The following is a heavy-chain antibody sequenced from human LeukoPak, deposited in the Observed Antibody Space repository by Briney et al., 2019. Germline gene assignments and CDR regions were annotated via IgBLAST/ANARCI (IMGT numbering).Heavy chain of an antibody. CDR2: IYYSGST. D-gene: IGHD6-6*01. CDR3: ARPSIAARVIDY. J-gene: IGHJ4*02. CDR1: GGSISSYY. Sequence: SETLSLTCTVSGGSISSYYWSWIRQPPGKGLEWIGYIYYSGSTYYNPSLKSRVTISVDTSKNQFSLKLSSVTAADTAVYYCARPSIAARVIDYWGQGTLVTVSS. V-gene: IGHV4-59*08.